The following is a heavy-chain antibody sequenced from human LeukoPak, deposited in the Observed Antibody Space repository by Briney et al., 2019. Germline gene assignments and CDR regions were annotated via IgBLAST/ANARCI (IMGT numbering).Heavy chain of an antibody. CDR2: INPSGVGT. CDR1: GNSFMNYY. J-gene: IGHJ4*02. D-gene: IGHD2-8*01. Sequence: ASVKVSCKASGNSFMNYYVHWVRQAPGQVLEWMGTINPSGVGTNYAQKFQGRVTMTRETSTSTVYMELSSLRSEDTAVYYCTFQGNCSNVRCPHWGQGTLVTVSS. V-gene: IGHV1-46*03. CDR3: TFQGNCSNVRCPH.